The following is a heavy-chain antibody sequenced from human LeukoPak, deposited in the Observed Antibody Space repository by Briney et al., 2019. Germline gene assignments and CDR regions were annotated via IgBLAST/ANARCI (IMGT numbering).Heavy chain of an antibody. Sequence: PGGSLRLSCTASGFTFGDYAVSWIRQAPGKGLEWVGFIRSKAYGETADYAASVKGRFTISRDDSKAIAYLQMNSLKTEDTAMYHCTRDRGAYNLYDYWGQGTLVTVSS. CDR2: IRSKAYGETA. V-gene: IGHV3-49*03. CDR1: GFTFGDYA. CDR3: TRDRGAYNLYDY. D-gene: IGHD1-1*01. J-gene: IGHJ4*02.